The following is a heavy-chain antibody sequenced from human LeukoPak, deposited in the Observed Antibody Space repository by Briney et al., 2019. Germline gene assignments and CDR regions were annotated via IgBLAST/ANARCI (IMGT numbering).Heavy chain of an antibody. Sequence: ASVKVSCKVSGYTLTELSMHWVRQAPGRGLEWMGGFDPENGETIYAQKFQGRVTMTEDTSTDTAYMELSSLRSEDTAVYYCATIDGHYDSSGYWGQGTLVTVSS. D-gene: IGHD3-22*01. CDR1: GYTLTELS. J-gene: IGHJ4*02. CDR3: ATIDGHYDSSGY. V-gene: IGHV1-24*01. CDR2: FDPENGET.